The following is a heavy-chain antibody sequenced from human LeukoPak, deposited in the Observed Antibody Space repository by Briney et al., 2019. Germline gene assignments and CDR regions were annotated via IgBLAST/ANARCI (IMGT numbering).Heavy chain of an antibody. Sequence: GGSLRLSCAGSGFTFSSYSMTWVRQAPGKGLEWVSSITRSSIYTYYADSVKGRFTISRDNAKKSLYLQMNSLRTEDTAVYYCVRALYDGSGYYSHFDYWGQGTLVTVSS. CDR2: ITRSSIYT. CDR3: VRALYDGSGYYSHFDY. CDR1: GFTFSSYS. D-gene: IGHD3-22*01. J-gene: IGHJ4*02. V-gene: IGHV3-21*01.